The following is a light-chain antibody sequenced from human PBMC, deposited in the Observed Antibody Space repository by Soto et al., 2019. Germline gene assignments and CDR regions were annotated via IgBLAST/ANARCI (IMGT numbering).Light chain of an antibody. V-gene: IGKV3-20*01. Sequence: EIVLTQSPGTLSLSPGERATLSCRASQSVSTNYLAWYQQKPGQAPRLLIYAASSRATGIPDRFSGSGSGTDFTLTISRLEPEDFAVYYCQQYGSSQTFGQGTKVDI. J-gene: IGKJ1*01. CDR2: AAS. CDR3: QQYGSSQT. CDR1: QSVSTNY.